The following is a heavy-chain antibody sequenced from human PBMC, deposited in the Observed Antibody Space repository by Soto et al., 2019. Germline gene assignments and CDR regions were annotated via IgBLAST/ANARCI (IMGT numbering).Heavy chain of an antibody. J-gene: IGHJ4*02. D-gene: IGHD1-26*01. CDR2: IIPLFGAA. Sequence: QVQLVQSGAEVKKPGSSVKVSCKASGITFNKHALTWVRQAPGQGLEWMGGIIPLFGAAKSAPKFQDRVKITADESTSTAYMDLNSLRAEDTAVYYCAKIGSRVGADFDFWGQGTLVTVSP. CDR3: AKIGSRVGADFDF. V-gene: IGHV1-69*12. CDR1: GITFNKHA.